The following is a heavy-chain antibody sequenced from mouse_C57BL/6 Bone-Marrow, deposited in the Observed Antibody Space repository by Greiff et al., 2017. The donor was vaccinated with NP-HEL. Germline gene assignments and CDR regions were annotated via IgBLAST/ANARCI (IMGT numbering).Heavy chain of an antibody. V-gene: IGHV1-69*01. CDR2: IDPSDSYT. CDR3: ARERCYGSSCGMDY. Sequence: QVQLQQPGAELVMPGASVKLSCKASGYTFTSYWMHWVKQRPGQGLEWIGEIDPSDSYTNYTQKFKGKSTLTVDKSTSTAYMQLSSLTSEDSAVYYCARERCYGSSCGMDYWGQGTSVTVSS. J-gene: IGHJ4*01. D-gene: IGHD1-1*01. CDR1: GYTFTSYW.